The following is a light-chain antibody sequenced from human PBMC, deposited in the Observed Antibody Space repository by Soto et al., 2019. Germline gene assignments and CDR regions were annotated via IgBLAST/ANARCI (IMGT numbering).Light chain of an antibody. CDR2: DNS. CDR1: SSNIGAFYD. Sequence: QSALTRPPSTSGAPGQRVTISCTGSSSNIGAFYDVHWYQQLPGTAPKLIIYDNSKRPSGVPDRFSGSKSGNSASLTIPGLQAEDEADYYCQSYASTISLGLFGGGTKLTVL. J-gene: IGLJ2*01. V-gene: IGLV1-40*01. CDR3: QSYASTISLGL.